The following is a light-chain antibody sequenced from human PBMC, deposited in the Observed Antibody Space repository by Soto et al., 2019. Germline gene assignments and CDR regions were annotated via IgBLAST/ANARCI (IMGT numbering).Light chain of an antibody. V-gene: IGKV3-11*01. CDR3: QQRSNWPT. CDR1: QSVSSH. Sequence: EVVLTQSPATLSLSPGDRATLSCRSSQSVSSHFAWYQQKSGQAPRLLIYDASKRATGIPARFSGSGFGTDFTLTISSLEPEDFAVYYCQQRSNWPTFGQGTRLEIK. J-gene: IGKJ5*01. CDR2: DAS.